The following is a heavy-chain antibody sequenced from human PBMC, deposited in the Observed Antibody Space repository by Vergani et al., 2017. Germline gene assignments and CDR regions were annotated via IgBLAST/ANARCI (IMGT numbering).Heavy chain of an antibody. D-gene: IGHD5-12*01. CDR1: GFAFSRYA. V-gene: IGHV3-23*01. Sequence: EVQLLESGGRLVQPGGSLRLSCVASGFAFSRYAMSWVRQAPGKGLEWVSGLTASGSGISYADSVRGRFTISRDNSKNTLFLQIDSLRAEDTAVYYCAKSGWLRHFRAHYFDSWGQGILVTVSS. J-gene: IGHJ4*02. CDR2: LTASGSGI. CDR3: AKSGWLRHFRAHYFDS.